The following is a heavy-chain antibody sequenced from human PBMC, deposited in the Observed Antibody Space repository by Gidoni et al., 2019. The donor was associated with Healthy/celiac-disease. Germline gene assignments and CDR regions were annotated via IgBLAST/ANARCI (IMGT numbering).Heavy chain of an antibody. Sequence: QVTLKESGPVLVKPTETLTLTCTVSGFSLNNARMGVSWIRQPPGKALEWLAHIFSNDEKSYSTPLKSRLTISKDTSKSQVVLTITNMDPVDTATYYCVRIGVNDYPNLVDYWGQGTLVTVSS. V-gene: IGHV2-26*01. CDR1: GFSLNNARMG. J-gene: IGHJ4*02. CDR3: VRIGVNDYPNLVDY. D-gene: IGHD4-17*01. CDR2: IFSNDEK.